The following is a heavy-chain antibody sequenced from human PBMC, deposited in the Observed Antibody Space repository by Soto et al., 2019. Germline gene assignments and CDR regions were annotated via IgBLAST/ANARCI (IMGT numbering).Heavy chain of an antibody. CDR1: GYTFSSYA. J-gene: IGHJ6*02. CDR2: ISGSGGST. V-gene: IGHV3-23*01. CDR3: AKNVWGITIFGGMDV. Sequence: EVKLLESGGGLVQPGGSLRLSCAASGYTFSSYAMSWVRQAPGKGLEWVSAISGSGGSTYYADSVKGRFTISRDNSKNTLYLQINSLRAEDTAVYYCAKNVWGITIFGGMDVWGQGTTVTVSS. D-gene: IGHD3-9*01.